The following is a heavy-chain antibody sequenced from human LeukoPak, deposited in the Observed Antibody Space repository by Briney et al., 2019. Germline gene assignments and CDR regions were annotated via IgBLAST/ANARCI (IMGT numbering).Heavy chain of an antibody. V-gene: IGHV4-4*07. J-gene: IGHJ4*02. CDR2: IYTRGST. D-gene: IGHD3-22*01. CDR3: ARRAPASGYYNR. CDR1: GGSISSYY. Sequence: SETLSLTCTVSGGSISSYYWSWIRQPAGKGLEWIGRIYTRGSTNYNPSLKSRVTMSVDTSKNQFSLKLSSVTAADTAVYYCARRAPASGYYNRWGQGTLVTVSS.